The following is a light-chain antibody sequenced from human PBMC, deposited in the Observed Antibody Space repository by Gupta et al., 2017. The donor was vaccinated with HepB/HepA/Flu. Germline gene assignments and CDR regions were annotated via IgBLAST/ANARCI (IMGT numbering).Light chain of an antibody. J-gene: IGKJ1*01. CDR3: QQYGSSPWT. CDR2: GAS. V-gene: IGKV3-20*01. CDR1: QSVSRSY. Sequence: EIVLTQSPGTLSLSRGERATISCRASQSVSRSYLAWYQQKHGQAPRLLIYGASSRATGSPDRFSGSWSGTDFTLTISRLEPEDFAVYYCQQYGSSPWTFGQGTKVEIK.